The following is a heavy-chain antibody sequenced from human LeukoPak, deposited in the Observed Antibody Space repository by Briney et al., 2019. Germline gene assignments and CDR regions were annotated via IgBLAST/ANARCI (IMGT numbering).Heavy chain of an antibody. CDR2: IYYTGST. J-gene: IGHJ4*02. Sequence: PSETLSLTCIVSGGSISSYYWSWIRQPPGKGLEWIGYIYYTGSTNYSPSLKSRVTVSVDTSKNQFSLKLSSVTAEDTAVYYCARHGRSGYSIDWPALDYWGQGSLVTVSS. D-gene: IGHD5-18*01. V-gene: IGHV4-59*08. CDR1: GGSISSYY. CDR3: ARHGRSGYSIDWPALDY.